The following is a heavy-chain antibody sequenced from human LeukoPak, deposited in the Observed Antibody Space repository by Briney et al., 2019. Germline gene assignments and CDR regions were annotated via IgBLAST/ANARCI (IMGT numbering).Heavy chain of an antibody. Sequence: GGSLRLSCAASGFTFSSYSMNWVRQAPGKGLEWVSSISSSSSYIYYADSVKGRFTISRDNATNSLYLQMNSLRAEDTAVYYCASLDSSGYYSIDYWGQGTLVTVSS. CDR2: ISSSSSYI. CDR1: GFTFSSYS. J-gene: IGHJ4*02. V-gene: IGHV3-21*01. D-gene: IGHD3-22*01. CDR3: ASLDSSGYYSIDY.